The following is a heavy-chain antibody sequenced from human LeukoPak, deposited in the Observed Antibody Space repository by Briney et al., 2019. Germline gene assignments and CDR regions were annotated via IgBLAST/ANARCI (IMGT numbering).Heavy chain of an antibody. CDR1: GFTFSSYG. CDR2: ISGSGGST. CDR3: AKDRFSQLVWSYFDY. J-gene: IGHJ4*02. V-gene: IGHV3-23*01. D-gene: IGHD6-13*01. Sequence: GGSLRLSCAASGFTFSSYGMSWVRQAPGKGLEWVSAISGSGGSTYYADSVKGRFTISRDNSKSTLYLQMNSLRAEDTAVYYCAKDRFSQLVWSYFDYWGQGTLVTVSS.